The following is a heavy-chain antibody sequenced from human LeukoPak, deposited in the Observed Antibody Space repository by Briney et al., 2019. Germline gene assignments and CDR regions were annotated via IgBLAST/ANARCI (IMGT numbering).Heavy chain of an antibody. D-gene: IGHD2-21*02. CDR2: IIPIFGTA. CDR3: ARAGCGGDCYESRDAFDI. V-gene: IGHV1-69*05. CDR1: GCTFSSYA. Sequence: SVKVSCKASGCTFSSYAISWVRQAPGQGLEWMGGIIPIFGTANYAQKFQGRVTITTDESTSTAYMELSSLRSEDTAVYYCARAGCGGDCYESRDAFDIWGQGTMVTVSS. J-gene: IGHJ3*02.